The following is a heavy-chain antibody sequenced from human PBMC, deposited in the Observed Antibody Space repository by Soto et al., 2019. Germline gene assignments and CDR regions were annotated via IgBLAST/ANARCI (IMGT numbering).Heavy chain of an antibody. J-gene: IGHJ4*02. V-gene: IGHV3-23*01. CDR2: ITAGGDST. Sequence: GGSLRFSCAASGFTFGSYAMTWVRQAPGKGPEWVSAITAGGDSTHYADSVQGRFTISRDNSRTTLYLQMNSLRAEDTAVYYCARSRSKVDILTGYVGYYFDYWGQGTLVTVSS. D-gene: IGHD3-9*01. CDR3: ARSRSKVDILTGYVGYYFDY. CDR1: GFTFGSYA.